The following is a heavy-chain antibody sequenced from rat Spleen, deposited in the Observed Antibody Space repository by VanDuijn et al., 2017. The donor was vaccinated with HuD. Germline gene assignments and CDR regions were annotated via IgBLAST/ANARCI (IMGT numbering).Heavy chain of an antibody. CDR2: ISYDGSST. V-gene: IGHV5-29*01. CDR3: ARRRSDGSYYYDWYFDF. D-gene: IGHD1-12*02. CDR1: GFTFSDYY. Sequence: EVQLVESDGGLVQPGRSLKLSCAASGFTFSDYYMAWVRQAPTKGLEWVATISYDGSSTYYRDSVKGRFTISRDNAKSTLYLQMDSLRSEDTATDYCARRRSDGSYYYDWYFDFWGPGTMVTVSS. J-gene: IGHJ1*01.